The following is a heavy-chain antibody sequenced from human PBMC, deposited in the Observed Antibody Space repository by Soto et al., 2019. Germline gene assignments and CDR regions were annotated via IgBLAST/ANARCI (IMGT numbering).Heavy chain of an antibody. V-gene: IGHV3-48*02. Sequence: EVQLVESGGGLVQPGGSLRLSCVASGFTFSTDSMNWVRQAPGKGLEWVAHISTSGATRYYADSVKGRFTISRANAKSSLYLLMGSLTNEDTAVHYFARFFGSGFHYWGQGTLVTVSS. J-gene: IGHJ4*02. D-gene: IGHD6-19*01. CDR3: ARFFGSGFHY. CDR1: GFTFSTDS. CDR2: ISTSGATR.